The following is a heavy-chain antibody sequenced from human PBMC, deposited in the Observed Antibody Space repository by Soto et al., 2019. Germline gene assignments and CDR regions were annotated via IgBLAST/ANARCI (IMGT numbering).Heavy chain of an antibody. Sequence: GGSLRLSCAASGFTFSSYGMHWVRQAPGKGLEWVAVIWYDGSNKYYADSVKGRFTISRDNSKNTLYLQMNSLRAEDTAVYYWARGNYYGSGSYYNNWFDPWGQGTLVTVSS. J-gene: IGHJ5*02. CDR2: IWYDGSNK. CDR3: ARGNYYGSGSYYNNWFDP. D-gene: IGHD3-10*01. CDR1: GFTFSSYG. V-gene: IGHV3-33*08.